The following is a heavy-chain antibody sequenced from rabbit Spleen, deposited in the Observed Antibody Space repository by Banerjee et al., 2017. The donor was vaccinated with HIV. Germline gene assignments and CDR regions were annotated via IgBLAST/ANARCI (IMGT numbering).Heavy chain of an antibody. J-gene: IGHJ4*01. D-gene: IGHD6-1*01. CDR1: GFSFSSNYY. V-gene: IGHV1S45*01. CDR2: IFIGSSGST. CDR3: ARDNVAGVYGYDL. Sequence: QEQLVESGGGLVQPEGSLTLTCTASGFSFSSNYYMCWVRQAPGKGLEWVGCIFIGSSGSTYYASWANGRFTISKTSSTTVTLQMTSLTGADTATYFCARDNVAGVYGYDLWGPGTLVTVS.